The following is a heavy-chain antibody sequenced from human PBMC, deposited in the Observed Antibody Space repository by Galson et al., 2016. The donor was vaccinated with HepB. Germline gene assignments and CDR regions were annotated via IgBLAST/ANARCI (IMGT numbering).Heavy chain of an antibody. CDR1: GFTFSNYG. CDR3: VQGSTAPAV. J-gene: IGHJ6*04. CDR2: ISRSGDST. D-gene: IGHD2-2*01. V-gene: IGHV3-23*01. Sequence: SLRLSCAASGFTFSNYGMTWVRQAPGKGLEVVSSISRSGDSTDYAGSVKGRFTISRDNSKNTLSLQMNSLTADDTALYYCVQGSTAPAVWGKGTTVTVSS.